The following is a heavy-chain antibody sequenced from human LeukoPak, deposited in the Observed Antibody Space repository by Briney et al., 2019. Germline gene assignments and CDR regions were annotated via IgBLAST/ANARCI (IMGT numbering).Heavy chain of an antibody. CDR2: IYPGDSDI. V-gene: IGHV5-51*01. CDR1: GYSFSTYW. D-gene: IGHD3-10*01. CDR3: ARGVKLWFEKPVPDFVN. Sequence: GESLKISCQGSGYSFSTYWIAWVRQMPWKGLEWMGIIYPGDSDIRYSPSLQGQVTISADKSISTAYLQWSSLKASDSGTYYCARGVKLWFEKPVPDFVNWGQGTQVTVSS. J-gene: IGHJ4*02.